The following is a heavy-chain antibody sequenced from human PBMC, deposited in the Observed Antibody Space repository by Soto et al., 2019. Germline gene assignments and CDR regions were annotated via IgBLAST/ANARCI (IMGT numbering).Heavy chain of an antibody. CDR1: GGSIRSYY. CDR2: IYYSGST. D-gene: IGHD4-17*01. J-gene: IGHJ4*02. CDR3: ARRYGDAVDY. V-gene: IGHV4-59*01. Sequence: QVQLQESGPGLVKPSETLSLTCTVSGGSIRSYYWSWIRQPPGKGLEWIGYIYYSGSTNYNPSLKSRVNLSVDTSKNQFSLKLSSVTAADTAVYYCARRYGDAVDYWGQGTLVTVSS.